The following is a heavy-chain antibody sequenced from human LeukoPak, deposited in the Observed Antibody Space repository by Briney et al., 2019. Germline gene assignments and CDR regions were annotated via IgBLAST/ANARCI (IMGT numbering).Heavy chain of an antibody. D-gene: IGHD6-13*01. CDR1: GYTFTSYY. J-gene: IGHJ3*02. V-gene: IGHV1-46*01. Sequence: ASVKVSCKASGYTFTSYYMHWVRQAPGQGLEWMGIINPSGGSTGYAQKFQGRVTMTRDTSTSTVYMELSSLRSEDTAVYYCARDTKQLAPFDIWGQGTMVTVSS. CDR3: ARDTKQLAPFDI. CDR2: INPSGGST.